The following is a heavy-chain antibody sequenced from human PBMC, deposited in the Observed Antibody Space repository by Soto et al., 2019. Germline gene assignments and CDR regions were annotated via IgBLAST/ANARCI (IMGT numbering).Heavy chain of an antibody. Sequence: GGSLRLSCAASGFTFSSYSMNWVRQAPGKGLEWVSYISSSSTIYYADSVKGRFTISRDNAKNSLYLQMNSLRDEDTAVYYCARDPYDYVWGKEDYYYGMDVWGQGTTVTVSS. J-gene: IGHJ6*02. CDR1: GFTFSSYS. CDR2: ISSSSTI. V-gene: IGHV3-48*02. D-gene: IGHD3-16*01. CDR3: ARDPYDYVWGKEDYYYGMDV.